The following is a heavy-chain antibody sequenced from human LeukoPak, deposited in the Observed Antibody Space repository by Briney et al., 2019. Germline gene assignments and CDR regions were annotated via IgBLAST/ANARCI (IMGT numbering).Heavy chain of an antibody. CDR1: GYTFTSYY. D-gene: IGHD4-23*01. CDR3: AREPTVVKVGVFDY. CDR2: INPSGGST. Sequence: ASVKVSFEASGYTFTSYYMHWARQAPGQGLEWMGIINPSGGSTSYAQKFQGRVTMTRDMSTSTVYMELSSLRSEDTAVYYCAREPTVVKVGVFDYWGQGTLVTVSS. V-gene: IGHV1-46*01. J-gene: IGHJ4*02.